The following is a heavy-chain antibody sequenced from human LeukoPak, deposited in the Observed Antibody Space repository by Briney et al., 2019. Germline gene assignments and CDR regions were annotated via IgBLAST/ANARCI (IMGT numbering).Heavy chain of an antibody. D-gene: IGHD6-19*01. CDR3: AKAFLLGQSIAVYYFDY. CDR2: ISGSGGST. V-gene: IGHV3-23*01. CDR1: GFTFSSYA. Sequence: GGSLRLSCAASGFTFSSYAMSWVRQAPGKGLEWVSAISGSGGSTYYADSVKGRFTISRDNSKNTLYLQMNSLRAEDTAVYYCAKAFLLGQSIAVYYFDYWGQGTLVTVSS. J-gene: IGHJ4*02.